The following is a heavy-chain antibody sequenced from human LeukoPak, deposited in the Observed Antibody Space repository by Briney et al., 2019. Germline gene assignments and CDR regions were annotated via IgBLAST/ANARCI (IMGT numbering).Heavy chain of an antibody. V-gene: IGHV3-21*01. CDR1: RFTFSSYG. CDR2: ISSSSSYI. Sequence: PGGSLRLSCAASRFTFSSYGMNWVRQAPGKGLEWVSSISSSSSYIYYADSVKGRFTISRDNAKNSLYLQMNSLRAEDTAVYYCARDAGTGTTDGYWGQGTLVTVSS. CDR3: ARDAGTGTTDGY. D-gene: IGHD1-1*01. J-gene: IGHJ4*02.